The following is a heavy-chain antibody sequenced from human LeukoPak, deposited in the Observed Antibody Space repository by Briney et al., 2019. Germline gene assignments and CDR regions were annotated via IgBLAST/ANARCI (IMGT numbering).Heavy chain of an antibody. CDR3: ARRSHCTGDSCYPV. Sequence: PSETLSLTCTVSGDSMTSSNHYRVWVRQPPGKGLVWMASIYYGGSTYYNPSLKSRVTISQDTSKNQFSLKVNTVTAADTAVYHCARRSHCTGDSCYPVWGQGTTVTVSS. D-gene: IGHD2-15*01. CDR2: IYYGGST. J-gene: IGHJ6*02. CDR1: GDSMTSSNHY. V-gene: IGHV4-39*01.